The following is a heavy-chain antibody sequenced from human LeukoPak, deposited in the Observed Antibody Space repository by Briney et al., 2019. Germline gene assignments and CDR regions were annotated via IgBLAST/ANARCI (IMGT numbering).Heavy chain of an antibody. CDR1: GGTFSSYA. CDR2: IIPIFGTA. D-gene: IGHD2-15*01. J-gene: IGHJ5*02. CDR3: ARGYCSGGSCIFDP. Sequence: EASVTVSSKASGGTFSSYAISWVRQAPGQGLEWMGGIIPIFGTANYAQKFQGRVTITTDESTSTAYMELSSLRSEDTAVYYCARGYCSGGSCIFDPWGQGTLVTVSS. V-gene: IGHV1-69*05.